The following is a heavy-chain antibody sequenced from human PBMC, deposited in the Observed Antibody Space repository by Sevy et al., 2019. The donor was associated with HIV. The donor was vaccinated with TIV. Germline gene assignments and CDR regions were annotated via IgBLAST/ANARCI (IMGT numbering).Heavy chain of an antibody. D-gene: IGHD4-17*01. CDR1: GFTFSDYY. CDR3: ARDRRNYGGQYFDY. Sequence: GGSLRLSCAASGFTFSDYYMSWIRQAPGKGLEWVSYISSGSSYTNYADFVKGRFTISRDNAKNSLYLQLHSLSAEDTAIYYCARDRRNYGGQYFDYWGQGTPVTVSS. CDR2: ISSGSSYT. V-gene: IGHV3-11*06. J-gene: IGHJ4*02.